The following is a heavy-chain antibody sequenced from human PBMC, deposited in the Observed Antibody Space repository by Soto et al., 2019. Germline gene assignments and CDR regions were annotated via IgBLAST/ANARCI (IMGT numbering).Heavy chain of an antibody. Sequence: QVQLVQSGAEVKKPGSSVKVSCKASGDTFSSYAINWVRQAPGQGLEWMGGIIPMFGTANYAPKFKGRVTITAGESTSTVYMELSSLRSEDTAVYYCARVGPAHYYDSSGYYSPLDYWGQGTLVTVSS. V-gene: IGHV1-69*01. CDR1: GDTFSSYA. CDR3: ARVGPAHYYDSSGYYSPLDY. CDR2: IIPMFGTA. D-gene: IGHD3-22*01. J-gene: IGHJ4*02.